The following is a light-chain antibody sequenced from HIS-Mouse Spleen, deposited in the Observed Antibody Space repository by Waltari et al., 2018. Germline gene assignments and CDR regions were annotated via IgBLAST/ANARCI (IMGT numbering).Light chain of an antibody. V-gene: IGKV1-33*01. CDR3: QQYDNLLLT. Sequence: DIQMTQSPSSLSASVGDRVTITCQASQDISNYLNWYQQKPGKAPKRLIYDASNLETGVPSRFSGSGSGTDFTFTISSLQPEDIATYYCQQYDNLLLTFGGGTKVAIK. CDR2: DAS. CDR1: QDISNY. J-gene: IGKJ4*01.